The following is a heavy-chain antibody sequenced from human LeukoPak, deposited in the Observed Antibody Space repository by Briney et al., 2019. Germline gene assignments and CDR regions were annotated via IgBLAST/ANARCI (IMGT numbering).Heavy chain of an antibody. CDR3: ARSSSWRY. Sequence: PGGSLRLSCAVSGFMFSQHTMTWVRQAPGKGLEWVSAISGSGGSTYYADSVKGRFTISRDNSKNTLYLQMNSLRAEDTAVYYCARSSSWRYWGQGTLVTVSS. J-gene: IGHJ4*02. CDR2: ISGSGGST. CDR1: GFMFSQHT. V-gene: IGHV3-23*01. D-gene: IGHD6-13*01.